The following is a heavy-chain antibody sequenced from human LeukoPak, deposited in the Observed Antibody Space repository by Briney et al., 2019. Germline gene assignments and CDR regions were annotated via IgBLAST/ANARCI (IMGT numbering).Heavy chain of an antibody. V-gene: IGHV4-4*07. CDR1: GGSISSYY. D-gene: IGHD2-2*01. Sequence: PSETLSLTCTVSGGSISSYYWSWIRQPAGKGLEWIGRIYTSGSTNYNPSLKSRVTMSVDTSKNQFPLKLSSVTAADTAVYYCARGVVPAAYPGNWFDPWGQGTLVTVSS. J-gene: IGHJ5*02. CDR2: IYTSGST. CDR3: ARGVVPAAYPGNWFDP.